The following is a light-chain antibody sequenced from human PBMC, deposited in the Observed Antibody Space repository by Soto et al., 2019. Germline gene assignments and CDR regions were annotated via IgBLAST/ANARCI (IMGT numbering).Light chain of an antibody. CDR3: YSYTSSTTYV. CDR1: SSEVGAYNY. J-gene: IGLJ1*01. V-gene: IGLV2-14*01. Sequence: QSALTQPASVSGSPGQSITISCSGTSSEVGAYNYVSWYQQHPAKAPKLIVYDVSNRPSGVSNRFSGSKSGNTASLTISGLQAEDEADYYCYSYTSSTTYVFGTGTKLTV. CDR2: DVS.